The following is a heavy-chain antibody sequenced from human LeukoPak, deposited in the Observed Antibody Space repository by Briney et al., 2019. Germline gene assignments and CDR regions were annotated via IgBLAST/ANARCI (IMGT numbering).Heavy chain of an antibody. Sequence: PSETLSLTCTVSGGSISSYYWSWIRQPAGKGLEWIGRIYTSGSTNYNPSLKSRVTMSVDTSKNQFSLKLSSVTAADTAVYYCARGYYDILTGYYLFGYWGQGTLVTVSS. CDR2: IYTSGST. D-gene: IGHD3-9*01. J-gene: IGHJ4*02. V-gene: IGHV4-4*07. CDR3: ARGYYDILTGYYLFGY. CDR1: GGSISSYY.